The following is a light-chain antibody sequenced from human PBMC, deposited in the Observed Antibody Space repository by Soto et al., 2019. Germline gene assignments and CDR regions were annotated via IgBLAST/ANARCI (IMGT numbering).Light chain of an antibody. CDR1: SSDVGRYAL. J-gene: IGLJ3*02. Sequence: QSALTQPASVSGSPGQSITISCTGTSSDVGRYALVSWYQQHPGKAPKVMIYEGSKRPSGVSNRFSGSKSGNTASLTISGLQAEDEADYFCCSYAGSRSLVFGGGTKVTVL. CDR2: EGS. V-gene: IGLV2-23*01. CDR3: CSYAGSRSLV.